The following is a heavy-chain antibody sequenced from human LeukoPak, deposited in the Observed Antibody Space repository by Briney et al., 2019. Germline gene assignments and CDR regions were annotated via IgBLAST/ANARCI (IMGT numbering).Heavy chain of an antibody. Sequence: GSTNYNPSLKSRVTISVDTSKNQFSLKLSSVTAADTAVYYCAGGSFEEGYCSGGSCSIFDYWGQGTLVTVSS. V-gene: IGHV4-34*01. CDR2: GST. D-gene: IGHD2-15*01. J-gene: IGHJ4*02. CDR3: AGGSFEEGYCSGGSCSIFDY.